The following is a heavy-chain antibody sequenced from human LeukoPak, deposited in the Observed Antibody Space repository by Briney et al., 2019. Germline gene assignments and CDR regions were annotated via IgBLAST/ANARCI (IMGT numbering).Heavy chain of an antibody. CDR3: AKRYCSGGSCYFDY. CDR2: ISGSGGST. D-gene: IGHD2-15*01. V-gene: IGHV3-23*01. CDR1: GFTFSSYA. J-gene: IGHJ4*02. Sequence: PGGSLRLSCAASGFTFSSYAMSWVRQAPGEGLEWVSAISGSGGSTYYADSVKGRFTISRDNSKNTLYLQMNSLRAEDTAVYYCAKRYCSGGSCYFDYWGQGTLVTVSS.